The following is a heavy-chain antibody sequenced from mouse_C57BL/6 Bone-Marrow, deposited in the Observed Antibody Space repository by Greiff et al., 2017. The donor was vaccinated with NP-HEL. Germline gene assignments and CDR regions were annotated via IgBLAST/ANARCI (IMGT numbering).Heavy chain of an antibody. CDR2: IDPANGNT. CDR1: GFNIKNTY. D-gene: IGHD2-1*01. J-gene: IGHJ3*01. V-gene: IGHV14-3*01. CDR3: APIYYGKGD. Sequence: VQLQQSVAELVRPGASVKLSCTASGFNIKNTYMPWVKQRPEQGLEWIGRIDPANGNTKYAPKFQGKATLTADTSSSTAYLQLSSLTSENTAIYYCAPIYYGKGDWGQGTLVTVSA.